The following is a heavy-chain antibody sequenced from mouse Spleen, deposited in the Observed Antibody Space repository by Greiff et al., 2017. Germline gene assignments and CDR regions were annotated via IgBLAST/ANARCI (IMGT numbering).Heavy chain of an antibody. V-gene: IGHV1-50*01. J-gene: IGHJ1*03. CDR3: ARPPYSNYYWYFDV. Sequence: QVQLQQPGAELVKPGASVKLSCKASGYTFTSYWMQWVKQRPGQGLEWIGEIDPSDSYTNYNQKFKGKATLTVDTSSSTAYMQLSSLTSEDSAVYYCARPPYSNYYWYFDVWGTGTTVTVSS. CDR1: GYTFTSYW. CDR2: IDPSDSYT. D-gene: IGHD2-5*01.